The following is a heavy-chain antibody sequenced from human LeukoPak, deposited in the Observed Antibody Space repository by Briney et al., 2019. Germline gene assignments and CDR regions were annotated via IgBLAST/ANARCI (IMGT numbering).Heavy chain of an antibody. J-gene: IGHJ4*02. CDR3: ARVSLVLLAAAGTMDY. Sequence: ASVKVSCKASGYTFTSYGISWVRQAPGQGLEWMGWISTYNGNTNYAQKLQGRVTMTTGRSTSTAYMEVRSLRSDDTAVYYCARVSLVLLAAAGTMDYWGQGTLVTVSS. CDR1: GYTFTSYG. CDR2: ISTYNGNT. D-gene: IGHD6-13*01. V-gene: IGHV1-18*01.